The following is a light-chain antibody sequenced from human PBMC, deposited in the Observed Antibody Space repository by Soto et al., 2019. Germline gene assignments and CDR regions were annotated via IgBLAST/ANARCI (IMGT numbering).Light chain of an antibody. CDR2: DVS. J-gene: IGLJ1*01. Sequence: SVLTQPASVSGSPGQSITISCTGTSSDVGGYNYVSWYQQHPGKAPRLMIYDVSNRPSGVSNRFSGSRSGNSASLAITGLQADDEADYYCQSYDDSLSVHYVFGAGTKVTVL. V-gene: IGLV2-14*01. CDR1: SSDVGGYNY. CDR3: QSYDDSLSVHYV.